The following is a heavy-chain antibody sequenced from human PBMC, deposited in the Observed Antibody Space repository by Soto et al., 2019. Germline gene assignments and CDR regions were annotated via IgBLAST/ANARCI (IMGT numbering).Heavy chain of an antibody. CDR2: INAGDGDT. J-gene: IGHJ4*02. V-gene: IGHV1-3*01. CDR1: GYTITCCA. Sequence: QVQLVQSGAEVKKPGASVRVSCKASGYTITCCAMHWVRQAPGQRPDWMGWINAGDGDTKYSQNFQGRLTIIRDTSASTAYMELSSLRSEDTAVYYCARDGEGKAAAGMVYWGQVTLVTVSS. CDR3: ARDGEGKAAAGMVY. D-gene: IGHD6-25*01.